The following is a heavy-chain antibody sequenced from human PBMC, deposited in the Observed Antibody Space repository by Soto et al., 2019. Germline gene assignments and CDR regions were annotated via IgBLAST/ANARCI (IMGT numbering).Heavy chain of an antibody. Sequence: GYTFTSYDINWVRQATGQGLEWMGWMNPNSGNTGYAQKFQGRVTMTRNTSISTAYMELSSLRSEDTAVYYCARVSLIWSDAFDIWGQGTMVTVSS. V-gene: IGHV1-8*01. CDR1: GYTFTSYD. J-gene: IGHJ3*02. CDR3: ARVSLIWSDAFDI. CDR2: MNPNSGNT. D-gene: IGHD3-10*01.